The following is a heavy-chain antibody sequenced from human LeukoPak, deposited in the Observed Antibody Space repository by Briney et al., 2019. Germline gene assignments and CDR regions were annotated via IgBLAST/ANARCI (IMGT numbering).Heavy chain of an antibody. J-gene: IGHJ6*03. CDR1: GFTFSSYW. D-gene: IGHD6-13*01. V-gene: IGHV3-74*01. CDR3: ARSDSSSWKYYYYYYMDV. Sequence: PGGSLRLSCAASGFTFSSYWMHWVRQAPGKGLVWVSRINSDGSSTSYADSVKGRFTISRDNAKNTLYLQMNSLRAEDTAVYYCARSDSSSWKYYYYYYMDVWGKGTTVTVSS. CDR2: INSDGSST.